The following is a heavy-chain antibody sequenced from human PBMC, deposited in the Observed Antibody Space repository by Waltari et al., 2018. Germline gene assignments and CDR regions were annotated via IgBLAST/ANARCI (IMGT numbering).Heavy chain of an antibody. J-gene: IGHJ6*02. Sequence: QVQLVQSGAEVKKPGASVKVSCKASGYTFTSYDINWVRQATGPGLEWMGWMNPNSGNTGYAQKFQGRVTITRNTSISTAYMELSSLRSEDTAVYYCAREQGEIYYYYGMDVWGQGTTVTVSS. CDR2: MNPNSGNT. CDR1: GYTFTSYD. D-gene: IGHD3-16*01. V-gene: IGHV1-8*03. CDR3: AREQGEIYYYYGMDV.